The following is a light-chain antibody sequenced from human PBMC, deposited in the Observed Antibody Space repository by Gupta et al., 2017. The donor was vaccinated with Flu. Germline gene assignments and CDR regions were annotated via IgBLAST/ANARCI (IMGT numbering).Light chain of an antibody. Sequence: SRKIASTATSSDNGRDKYTSWYQQDPGKAPKIIMYEVSHRPSGVSKRFSDSKSGNTASLTISGTQAEDEADDYCRSYTTSSTVVFGGGTKLTVL. CDR2: EVS. J-gene: IGLJ3*02. CDR3: RSYTTSSTVV. V-gene: IGLV2-14*01. CDR1: SSDNGRDKY.